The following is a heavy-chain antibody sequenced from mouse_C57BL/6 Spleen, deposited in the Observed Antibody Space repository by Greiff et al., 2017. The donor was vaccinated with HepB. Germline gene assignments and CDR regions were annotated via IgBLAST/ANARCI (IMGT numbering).Heavy chain of an antibody. J-gene: IGHJ2*01. D-gene: IGHD1-1*01. Sequence: DVQLVESGGDLVKPGGSLKLSCAASGFTFSSYGMSWVRQTPDKRLEWVATISSGGSYTYYPDSVKGRFTISRDNAKNTLYLQMSSLKSEDTAMYYCARSGDYYGSQYYFDYWGQGTTLTVSS. V-gene: IGHV5-6*01. CDR3: ARSGDYYGSQYYFDY. CDR2: ISSGGSYT. CDR1: GFTFSSYG.